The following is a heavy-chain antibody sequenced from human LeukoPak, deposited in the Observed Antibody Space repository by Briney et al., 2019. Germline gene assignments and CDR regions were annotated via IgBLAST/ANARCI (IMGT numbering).Heavy chain of an antibody. CDR1: GFTFSSYG. CDR3: PRDAGGAFGNYVNYFAY. J-gene: IGHJ4*02. Sequence: GRSLRLSCAASGFTFSSYGMHGVRQAPAKRLEGVAVIWYDGSNKYYADSVKSRFSISRDTANNTVYLQMNSLRAEDTAVYYCPRDAGGAFGNYVNYFAYWGQGTLVTVSS. V-gene: IGHV3-33*01. CDR2: IWYDGSNK. D-gene: IGHD4-11*01.